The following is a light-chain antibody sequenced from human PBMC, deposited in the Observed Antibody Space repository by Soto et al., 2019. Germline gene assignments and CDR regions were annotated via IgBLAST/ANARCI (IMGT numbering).Light chain of an antibody. CDR3: CAYVGARSYV. CDR1: SSDIGHYDY. CDR2: HVT. Sequence: QSVLTQPASVSGSPGQSITISCTGTSSDIGHYDYVSWYQQHPGKAPKLMIYHVTYRPSGVSNRFSGSNSGSTASLTISGLQAEDEAHYFCCAYVGARSYVFGPGTKVTVL. J-gene: IGLJ1*01. V-gene: IGLV2-14*03.